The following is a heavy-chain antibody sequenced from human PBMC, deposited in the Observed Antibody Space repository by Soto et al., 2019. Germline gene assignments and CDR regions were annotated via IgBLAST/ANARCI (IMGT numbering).Heavy chain of an antibody. V-gene: IGHV4-34*01. CDR2: INHSGST. Sequence: QVQLQQWGAGLLKPSETLSLTCAVYGGSFSGYYWSWIRPPPGKGLEWIGEINHSGSTNYSQSLKSRVAISVVKSKNPFFLKLSSVSAAYAAVYYCGRVSSYYDILTRYFPPNWCDPWGQGMLVMVSS. D-gene: IGHD3-9*01. CDR3: GRVSSYYDILTRYFPPNWCDP. J-gene: IGHJ5*02. CDR1: GGSFSGYY.